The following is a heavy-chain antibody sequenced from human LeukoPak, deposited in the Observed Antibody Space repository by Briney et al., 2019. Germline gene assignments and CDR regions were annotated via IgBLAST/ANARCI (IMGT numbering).Heavy chain of an antibody. D-gene: IGHD3-22*01. J-gene: IGHJ4*02. CDR3: AKGTYYYDSSGYPI. CDR2: IWYDGNKK. Sequence: GGSLRLSCAASGFSFSSYGMHWVRQAPGKGLEWVAVIWYDGNKKYYGDSVQGRFTISRDNSKNTLYLQMNSLRAEDTAVYYCAKGTYYYDSSGYPIWGQGTLVTVSS. V-gene: IGHV3-30*02. CDR1: GFSFSSYG.